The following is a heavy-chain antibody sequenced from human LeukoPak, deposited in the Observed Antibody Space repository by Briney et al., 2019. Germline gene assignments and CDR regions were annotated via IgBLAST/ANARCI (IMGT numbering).Heavy chain of an antibody. CDR2: INHSGNT. D-gene: IGHD3-16*02. CDR1: GGSFSGYY. CDR3: ARPHYDSVWGTYRYFDY. Sequence: SETLSLTCAVYGGSFSGYYWSWIRQPPGKGLEWIGEINHSGNTNYNTSLKSRVTISVDTSKNQVSLKLSSVTAADTAVYYCARPHYDSVWGTYRYFDYWGQGTLVTVSS. J-gene: IGHJ4*02. V-gene: IGHV4-34*01.